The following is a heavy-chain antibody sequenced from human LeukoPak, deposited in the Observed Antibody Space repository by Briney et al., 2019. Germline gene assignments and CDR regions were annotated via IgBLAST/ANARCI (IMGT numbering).Heavy chain of an antibody. D-gene: IGHD5-24*01. Sequence: GGSLRLSCAASGFTFSNYGMRWVRQAPGKGLEWVTFIRYDGSNKYYADSVKGRFTISRDNSKNTLYLQMNSLRVEETAMYYCAKVGMPTSPGGIDYWGQGTLVTVSS. J-gene: IGHJ4*02. V-gene: IGHV3-30*02. CDR3: AKVGMPTSPGGIDY. CDR1: GFTFSNYG. CDR2: IRYDGSNK.